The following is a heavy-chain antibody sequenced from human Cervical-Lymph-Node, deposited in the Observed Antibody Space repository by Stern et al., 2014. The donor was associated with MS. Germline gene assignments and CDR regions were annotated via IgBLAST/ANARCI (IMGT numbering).Heavy chain of an antibody. CDR2: INTNTGNS. V-gene: IGHV7-4-1*02. Sequence: VQLEESGSELKEPGASVKGSCKASGYTLTNYPMNWVRQAPGQGLEWMGWINTNTGNSTYAQGFTGRFVFSLDTSVSTAYLHISSLKAEDTAVYYCARDFVDTAMITRSDYLDSWGQGTLVTVSS. J-gene: IGHJ4*02. CDR1: GYTLTNYP. D-gene: IGHD5-18*01. CDR3: ARDFVDTAMITRSDYLDS.